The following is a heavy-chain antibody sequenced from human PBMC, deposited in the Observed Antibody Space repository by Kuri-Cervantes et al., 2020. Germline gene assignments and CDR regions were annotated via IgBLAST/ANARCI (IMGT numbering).Heavy chain of an antibody. Sequence: GGSLRLSCAASGFTFSCYAMHWVRQAPGKGLEWVSAISGSGGSTYYADSVKGRFTISRDNSKNTLYLQMNSLRAEDTAVYYCASTDYYDSSGYSPIDYWGQGTLVTVSS. CDR2: ISGSGGST. CDR3: ASTDYYDSSGYSPIDY. CDR1: GFTFSCYA. V-gene: IGHV3-23*01. J-gene: IGHJ4*02. D-gene: IGHD3-22*01.